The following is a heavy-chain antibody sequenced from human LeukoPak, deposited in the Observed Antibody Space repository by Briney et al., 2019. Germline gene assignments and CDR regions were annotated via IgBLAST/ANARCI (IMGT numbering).Heavy chain of an antibody. J-gene: IGHJ4*02. CDR1: GGTFSSYA. Sequence: ASVKVSCKASGGTFSSYAISWVRQAPGQGLEWMGRIIPIFGTANYAQKFQGRVTITTDESTSAAYMELSSLRSEDTAVYYCARENYYDSSGYFDYWGQGTLVTVSS. D-gene: IGHD3-22*01. CDR2: IIPIFGTA. V-gene: IGHV1-69*05. CDR3: ARENYYDSSGYFDY.